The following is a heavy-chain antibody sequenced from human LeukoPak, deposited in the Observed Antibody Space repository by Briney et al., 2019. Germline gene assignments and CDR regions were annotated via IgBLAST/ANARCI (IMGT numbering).Heavy chain of an antibody. CDR1: GDSVSSKNGA. Sequence: SQTLSLTCVVSGDSVSSKNGAWNWIRQSPSRGLEWLGRTYYRSKWYNDYAESMEGRMTISQDTSKNQYSLQLNSVTPDDKAVYYCARDFGTTGWHTFDYWGQGTLVTVSS. CDR3: ARDFGTTGWHTFDY. CDR2: TYYRSKWYN. J-gene: IGHJ4*02. D-gene: IGHD6-19*01. V-gene: IGHV6-1*01.